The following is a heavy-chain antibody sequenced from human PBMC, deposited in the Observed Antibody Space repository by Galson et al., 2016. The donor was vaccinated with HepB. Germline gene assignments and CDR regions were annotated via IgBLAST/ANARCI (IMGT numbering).Heavy chain of an antibody. CDR2: IYSGVTT. V-gene: IGHV3-66*01. CDR1: GFTVSRDY. J-gene: IGHJ4*02. CDR3: TRDWGSSWCLH. Sequence: SLRLSCAASGFTVSRDYMSWVRQAPGKGLEWVSVIYSGVTTYYADSVKGRFTISRDSSKNTLYLQVNSLRVEDTAVYYCTRDWGSSWCLHWGQGTQVTVSS. D-gene: IGHD6-13*01.